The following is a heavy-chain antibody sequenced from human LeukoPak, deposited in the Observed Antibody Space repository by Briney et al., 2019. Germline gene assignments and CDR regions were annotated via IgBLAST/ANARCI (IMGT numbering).Heavy chain of an antibody. CDR2: IYYSGNT. V-gene: IGHV4-59*01. Sequence: SETLSLTCTVSGGSISSYYWSWIRQPPGKGLEWIGYIYYSGNTKYNPSLKSRLTMSVDTSKNQVSLNLRSVTAEDTAVYYCARGRDEARPLHSLAYWGQGTLVTVSS. D-gene: IGHD6-6*01. J-gene: IGHJ4*02. CDR1: GGSISSYY. CDR3: ARGRDEARPLHSLAY.